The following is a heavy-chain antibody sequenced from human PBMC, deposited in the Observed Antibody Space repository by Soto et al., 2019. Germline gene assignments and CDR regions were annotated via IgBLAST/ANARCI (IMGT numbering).Heavy chain of an antibody. V-gene: IGHV1-69*13. CDR1: GGTFSSYA. CDR3: ARDPSITIFGVVRSDYYYYGMDV. J-gene: IGHJ6*02. Sequence: SVKVSCKASGGTFSSYAISWVRQAPGQGLEWMVGIIPIFGTAHYAQKFQGRVTITADESTTTAYMELSSLRSEDTAVYYGARDPSITIFGVVRSDYYYYGMDVWGQGTTVTVSS. D-gene: IGHD3-3*01. CDR2: IIPIFGTA.